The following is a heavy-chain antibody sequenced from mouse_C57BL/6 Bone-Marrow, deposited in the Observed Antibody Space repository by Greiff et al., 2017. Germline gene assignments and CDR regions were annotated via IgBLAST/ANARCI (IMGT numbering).Heavy chain of an antibody. Sequence: QVKLQQSGAELVKPGASVKISCKASGYAFSSYWMNWVKQRPGKGLEWIGQIYPGDGDTNYNGKFKGKATLTADKSSSTAYMQLSSLTSEDSAVYFFTRGAGYYYGFAYWGQGTLVTVSA. J-gene: IGHJ3*01. D-gene: IGHD1-1*01. CDR2: IYPGDGDT. CDR1: GYAFSSYW. V-gene: IGHV1-80*01. CDR3: TRGAGYYYGFAY.